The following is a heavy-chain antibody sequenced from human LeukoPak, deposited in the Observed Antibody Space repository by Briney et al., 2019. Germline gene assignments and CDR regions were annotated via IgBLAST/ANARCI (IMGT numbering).Heavy chain of an antibody. Sequence: SETLSLTCTLSGCSISSYYWSWIRQPPGKGLEWIGCIYDSGSTNYNPSLKSRVTISLDTSKKQFSLKLTSVTATGTAVFYCARHYYGSGSSPMDVWGQGTTVTVSS. J-gene: IGHJ6*02. CDR3: ARHYYGSGSSPMDV. V-gene: IGHV4-59*08. D-gene: IGHD3-10*01. CDR1: GCSISSYY. CDR2: IYDSGST.